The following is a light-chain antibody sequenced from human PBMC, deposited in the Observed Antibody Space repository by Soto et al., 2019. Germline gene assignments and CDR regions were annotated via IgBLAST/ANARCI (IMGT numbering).Light chain of an antibody. CDR3: QQANGFPIT. Sequence: DIQLTQSPTSVSAFVGDRVTITCRASQGISRWLAWYQQKPGKAPKLLIYATSSLQSGVPSRLSGSGFGTDFTLTISSLQPEDFATYYCQQANGFPITFGQGTRLEIK. V-gene: IGKV1D-12*01. CDR1: QGISRW. J-gene: IGKJ5*01. CDR2: ATS.